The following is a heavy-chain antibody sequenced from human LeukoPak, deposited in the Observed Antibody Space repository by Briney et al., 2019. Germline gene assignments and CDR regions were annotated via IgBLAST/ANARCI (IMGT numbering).Heavy chain of an antibody. V-gene: IGHV3-30*03. Sequence: GGSLRLSCAASGFTFSSYGMHWVRQAPGKGLEWVAVISYDGSNKYYADSVKGRFTISRDNSKNTLYLQMNSLRAEDTAVYYCARLYYYDSSGYFDYWGQGTLVTVSS. D-gene: IGHD3-22*01. CDR1: GFTFSSYG. J-gene: IGHJ4*02. CDR2: ISYDGSNK. CDR3: ARLYYYDSSGYFDY.